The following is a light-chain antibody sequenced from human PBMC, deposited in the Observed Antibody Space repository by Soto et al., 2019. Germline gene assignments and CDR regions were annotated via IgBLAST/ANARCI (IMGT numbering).Light chain of an antibody. Sequence: QSVLTQPDSVAGSPGQSITISCTGTSSDIGGHHFVSWYQQQSGKAPKLVIYEVTDRPSGVSDRCSGSKSGNRASLTISGLQPEDEADYYCSSYTSSSLYVFGTGTKVTVL. CDR1: SSDIGGHHF. CDR2: EVT. V-gene: IGLV2-14*01. CDR3: SSYTSSSLYV. J-gene: IGLJ1*01.